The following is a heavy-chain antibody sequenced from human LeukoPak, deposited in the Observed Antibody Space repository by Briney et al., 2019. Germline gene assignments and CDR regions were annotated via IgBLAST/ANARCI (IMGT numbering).Heavy chain of an antibody. Sequence: SETLSLTCTVSGGSISTYYCSWIRQPPGKGLEWIGRIYSSGSTTYNPSLKSRVTMSVDTSQSQFSLKLSSVTAADTAVYYCARAGTGRSGIDYWGQGTLVTVSS. D-gene: IGHD3-3*01. J-gene: IGHJ4*02. CDR3: ARAGTGRSGIDY. CDR2: IYSSGST. V-gene: IGHV4-4*07. CDR1: GGSISTYY.